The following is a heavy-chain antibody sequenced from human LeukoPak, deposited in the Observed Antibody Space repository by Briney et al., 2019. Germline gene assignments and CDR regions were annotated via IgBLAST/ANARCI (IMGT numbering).Heavy chain of an antibody. CDR1: GGSISSGDYY. Sequence: SETLSLTCTVSGGSISSGDYYWSWIRQPPGKGLEWIGYIYYSGSTYYNPSLKSRVTISVDTSKNQFSLKLSSVTAADTAVYYCARHAVVVASPLDYWGQGTLVTVSS. CDR2: IYYSGST. D-gene: IGHD3-22*01. J-gene: IGHJ4*02. CDR3: ARHAVVVASPLDY. V-gene: IGHV4-30-4*01.